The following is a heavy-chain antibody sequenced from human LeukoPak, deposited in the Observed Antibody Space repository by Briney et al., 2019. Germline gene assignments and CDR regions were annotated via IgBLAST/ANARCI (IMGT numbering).Heavy chain of an antibody. J-gene: IGHJ6*02. CDR1: GGSFSGYY. Sequence: SETLSLTCAVYGGSFSGYYWSWIRQPPGKGLEWIGEINHSGSTNYNPSLKSRVTISVDTSKNQFSLKLSSVTAADTAVYYCARRPRLGYCSSTSCYGKHLYYYYGMDAWGQGTTVTVSS. CDR2: INHSGST. CDR3: ARRPRLGYCSSTSCYGKHLYYYYGMDA. D-gene: IGHD2-2*01. V-gene: IGHV4-34*01.